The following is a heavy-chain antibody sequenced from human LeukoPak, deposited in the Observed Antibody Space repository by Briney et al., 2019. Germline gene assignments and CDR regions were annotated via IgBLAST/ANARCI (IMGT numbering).Heavy chain of an antibody. J-gene: IGHJ3*02. V-gene: IGHV4-34*01. CDR2: INHSGNT. CDR1: NGSFSGYY. CDR3: ARDHPSPHIMPLPAAEDDAFDI. D-gene: IGHD6-13*01. Sequence: SETLSLTCVIYNGSFSGYYWSWIRQSPGKGLEWIGEINHSGNTKYNPSLKSRVTVSLDTSKNQFSLRLSSVTAADTAVYYCARDHPSPHIMPLPAAEDDAFDIWGQGTMVTVSS.